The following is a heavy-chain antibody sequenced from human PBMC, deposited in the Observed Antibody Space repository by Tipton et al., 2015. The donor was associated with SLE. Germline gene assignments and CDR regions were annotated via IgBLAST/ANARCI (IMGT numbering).Heavy chain of an antibody. CDR1: GGSISSGSYY. CDR2: IYYTGST. J-gene: IGHJ4*02. CDR3: ARDRFGELLWEDYFDY. D-gene: IGHD3-10*01. V-gene: IGHV4-61*01. Sequence: TLSLTCTVSGGSISSGSYYWSWIRQPPGKGLEWIGYIYYTGSTNYNPSLKSRVTISVDTSKNQFSLKLSSVTAADTAVYYCARDRFGELLWEDYFDYWGQGTLVTVSS.